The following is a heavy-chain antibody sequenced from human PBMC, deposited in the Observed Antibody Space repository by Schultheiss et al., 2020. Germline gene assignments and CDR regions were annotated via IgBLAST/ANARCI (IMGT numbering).Heavy chain of an antibody. CDR2: IYYAGNT. CDR3: AKRRVVGSTYSDFDI. J-gene: IGHJ3*02. Sequence: SQTLSLTCNVSGGSISMNHYWAWIRQSPGKGLEWIGSIYYAGNTAYNPSLKSRVTLAVDTSKNQFSLKLTSVTATETAAYYCAKRRVVGSTYSDFDIWGQGTMVTVSS. CDR1: GGSISMNHY. V-gene: IGHV4-39*01. D-gene: IGHD1-7*01.